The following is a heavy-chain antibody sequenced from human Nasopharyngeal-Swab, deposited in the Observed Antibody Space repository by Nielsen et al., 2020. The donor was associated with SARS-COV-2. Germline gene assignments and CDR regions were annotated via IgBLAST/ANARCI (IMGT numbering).Heavy chain of an antibody. V-gene: IGHV3-23*01. CDR3: AQGACWSDWYFDL. Sequence: GGSLRLSCALSGFTFSTYGMSWVRQAPGKGLEWVATLSGSGSTTYYADSVRGRFIISRDSSKNTLYLQMNSLRGEDAAVYYCAQGACWSDWYFDLWGRGTLVTVSS. CDR2: LSGSGSTT. CDR1: GFTFSTYG. J-gene: IGHJ2*01. D-gene: IGHD3-3*01.